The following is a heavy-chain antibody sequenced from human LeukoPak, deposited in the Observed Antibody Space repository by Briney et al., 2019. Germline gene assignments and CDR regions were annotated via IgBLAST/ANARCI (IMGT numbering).Heavy chain of an antibody. CDR2: ICYNGDT. J-gene: IGHJ4*02. Sequence: SETLSLTCTVSGGSINSYYWTWIRQPPGKGLEWIGYICYNGDTNYNPSLKSRVTISVDTSKNQFSLRVNSMTVADTAVYYCARGLGGYTSPIDYWGQGTLVTVSS. D-gene: IGHD3-16*02. CDR1: GGSINSYY. CDR3: ARGLGGYTSPIDY. V-gene: IGHV4-59*01.